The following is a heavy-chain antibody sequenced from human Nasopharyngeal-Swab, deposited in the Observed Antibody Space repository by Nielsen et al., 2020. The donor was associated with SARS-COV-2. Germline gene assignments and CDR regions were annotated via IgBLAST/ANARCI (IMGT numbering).Heavy chain of an antibody. CDR3: AREEQEVADAFDI. J-gene: IGHJ3*02. CDR2: INPSGGST. D-gene: IGHD1/OR15-1a*01. Sequence: ASVKVSCKASGGTFSSYAISWVRQAPGQGLEWMGIINPSGGSTSYAQKFQGRVTMTRDTSTSTVYMELSSLRSEDTAVYYCAREEQEVADAFDIWGQGTMVTVSS. CDR1: GGTFSSYA. V-gene: IGHV1-46*01.